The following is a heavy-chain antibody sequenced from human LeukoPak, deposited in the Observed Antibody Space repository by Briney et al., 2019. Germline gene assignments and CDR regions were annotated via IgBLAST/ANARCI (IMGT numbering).Heavy chain of an antibody. CDR1: GGSISSYY. J-gene: IGHJ5*02. D-gene: IGHD6-19*01. V-gene: IGHV4-59*01. Sequence: SETLSLTCTVSGGSISSYYWSWIRQPPGKGLEWIGYIYYSGSTNYNPSLKSRVTISVDMSKNQFSLKLSSVTAADTAVYYCAREAVAGTGWFDPWGQGTLVTVSS. CDR3: AREAVAGTGWFDP. CDR2: IYYSGST.